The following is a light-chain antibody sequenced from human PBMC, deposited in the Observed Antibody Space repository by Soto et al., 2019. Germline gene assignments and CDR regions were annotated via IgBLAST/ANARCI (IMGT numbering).Light chain of an antibody. V-gene: IGKV1-39*01. CDR1: QSIGNF. Sequence: DVEMTQSPSSLSASVGDRVTITCRARQSIGNFLHWYQQQPGKAPRLLIYATSILQSGVPSRFSGSGSGTDFTLKISSLQPEDFATYYCIQSYSTPSTFGQGTKLEI. CDR3: IQSYSTPST. CDR2: ATS. J-gene: IGKJ2*01.